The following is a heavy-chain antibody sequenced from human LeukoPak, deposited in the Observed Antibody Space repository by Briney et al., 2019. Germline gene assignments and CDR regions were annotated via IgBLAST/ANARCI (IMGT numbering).Heavy chain of an antibody. D-gene: IGHD6-13*01. J-gene: IGHJ6*02. CDR3: ARGRYSSSWTGTSTYYYYYGMDA. CDR1: GFTVSSNY. Sequence: GSLRLSCAASGFTVSSNYMSWVRQPPGKGLEWIGEINHSGSTNYNPSLKSRVTISVDTSKNQFSLKLSSVTAADTAVYYCARGRYSSSWTGTSTYYYYYGMDAWGQGTTVTVSS. V-gene: IGHV4-34*01. CDR2: INHSGST.